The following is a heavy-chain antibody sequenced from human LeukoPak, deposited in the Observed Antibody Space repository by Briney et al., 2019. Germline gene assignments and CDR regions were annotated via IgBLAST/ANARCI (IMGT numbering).Heavy chain of an antibody. J-gene: IGHJ4*02. CDR2: ISSSTNTI. V-gene: IGHV3-48*04. D-gene: IGHD6-19*01. Sequence: GGSLRLSCAASGFTFSSYWMSWIRQAPGKGLEWVSYISSSTNTISYADSVKGRFTISRDNAKNSLYLQMNSLRAEDTAVYYCASGSGLVLQYFDYWGQGTLVTVSS. CDR3: ASGSGLVLQYFDY. CDR1: GFTFSSYW.